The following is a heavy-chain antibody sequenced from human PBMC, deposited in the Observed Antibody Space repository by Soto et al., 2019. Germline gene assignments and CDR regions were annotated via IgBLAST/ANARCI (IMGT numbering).Heavy chain of an antibody. CDR1: GYTFTSSY. J-gene: IGHJ5*02. V-gene: IGHV1-46*01. CDR2: INPSGGST. Sequence: ASVKVSCKASGYTFTSSYMHWVRQAPGQGLEWMGIINPSGGSTSYAQKFQGRVTMTRDTSTSTVYMELSSLRSEDTAVYYCASDSKRQGGKYNWFDPWGRGTLVTVSS. CDR3: ASDSKRQGGKYNWFDP.